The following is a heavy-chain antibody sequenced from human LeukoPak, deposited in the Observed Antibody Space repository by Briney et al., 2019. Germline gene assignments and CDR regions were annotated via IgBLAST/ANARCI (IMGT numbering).Heavy chain of an antibody. CDR1: GGSISSYY. CDR3: ARDVGGYDFWSGSSWFDS. V-gene: IGHV4-59*12. Sequence: SETLSLTCTVSGGSISSYYWSWIRQPPGKGLEWIGYIYYSGSTNYNPSLKSRVTISIDTSKNQFSLKLSSVTAADTAVYYCARDVGGYDFWSGSSWFDSWGQGTLVTVSS. CDR2: IYYSGST. D-gene: IGHD3-3*01. J-gene: IGHJ5*01.